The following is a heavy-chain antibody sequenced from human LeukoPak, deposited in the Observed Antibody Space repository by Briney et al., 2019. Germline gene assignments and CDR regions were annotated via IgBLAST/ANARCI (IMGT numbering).Heavy chain of an antibody. V-gene: IGHV3-64D*06. J-gene: IGHJ4*02. CDR1: GLTFSGYA. Sequence: PGGSLRLSCSASGLTFSGYATQWSRQAPGEGVEYGSGMSNNGGNTSYADSVKGTFTLSRDNSTNPLYLQISSLRAEDTAVHSCVKVFYRYFDWSFEYYFAYWGAGTLVTVSS. CDR2: MSNNGGNT. D-gene: IGHD3-9*01. CDR3: VKVFYRYFDWSFEYYFAY.